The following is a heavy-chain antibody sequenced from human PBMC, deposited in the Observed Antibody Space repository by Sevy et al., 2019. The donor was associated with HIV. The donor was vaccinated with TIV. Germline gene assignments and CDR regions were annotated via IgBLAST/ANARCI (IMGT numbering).Heavy chain of an antibody. J-gene: IGHJ4*02. D-gene: IGHD5-18*01. V-gene: IGHV3-30*18. CDR1: GLTFSTYG. Sequence: GGSLRLSCAASGLTFSTYGMHWVRQAPGKGLEWVAVISYDGNIQYYADSVKGRFTVSRDNLKNTLYLQMNSLRAEDSAVYYCAKGSGGYNYAPGYWGQGTLVTVSS. CDR3: AKGSGGYNYAPGY. CDR2: ISYDGNIQ.